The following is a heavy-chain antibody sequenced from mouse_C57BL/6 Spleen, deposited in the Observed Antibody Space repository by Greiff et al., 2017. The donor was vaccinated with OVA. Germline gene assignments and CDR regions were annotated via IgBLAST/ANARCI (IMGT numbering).Heavy chain of an antibody. CDR3: ASYSNFLDY. J-gene: IGHJ2*01. V-gene: IGHV1-42*01. Sequence: VQLQQSGPELVKPGASVKISCKASGYSFTGYYMNWVKQSPEKSLEWIGEINPSTGGTTYNQKFKAKATLTVDKSSSTAYMQLKSLTSEDSAVYYCASYSNFLDYWGQGTTLTVSS. D-gene: IGHD2-5*01. CDR1: GYSFTGYY. CDR2: INPSTGGT.